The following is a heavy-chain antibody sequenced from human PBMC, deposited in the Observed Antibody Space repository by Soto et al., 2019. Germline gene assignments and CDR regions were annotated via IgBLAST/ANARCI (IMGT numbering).Heavy chain of an antibody. CDR1: GFTFSSYS. CDR2: ISSSSSYI. V-gene: IGHV3-21*01. Sequence: GGSLRLSSAASGFTFSSYSMNWVRQAPGKGLEWVSSISSSSSYIYYADSVKGRFTISRDNAKNSLYLQMNSLRAEDTAVYYCARDLFVSSWHFDYWGQGTLVTVSS. CDR3: ARDLFVSSWHFDY. J-gene: IGHJ4*02. D-gene: IGHD6-13*01.